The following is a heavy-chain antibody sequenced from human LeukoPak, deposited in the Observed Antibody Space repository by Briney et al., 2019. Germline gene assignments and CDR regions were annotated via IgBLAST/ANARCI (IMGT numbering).Heavy chain of an antibody. CDR1: GFTFSSSV. Sequence: GGSLRLSCAASGFTFSSSVMSWVRQAPGKGLEWVSGISGSGSSTYYADSVKGRFTISRDNSKNTLYLQMNSLRADDTAVYYCAKYIDDILTGFDYWGQGTLVTVPS. CDR2: ISGSGSST. J-gene: IGHJ4*02. CDR3: AKYIDDILTGFDY. V-gene: IGHV3-23*01. D-gene: IGHD3-9*01.